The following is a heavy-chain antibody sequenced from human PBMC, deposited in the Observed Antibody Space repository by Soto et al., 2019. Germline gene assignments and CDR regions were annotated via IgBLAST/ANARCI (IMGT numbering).Heavy chain of an antibody. D-gene: IGHD5-12*01. CDR1: GGTFGNSA. V-gene: IGHV1-69*12. CDR2: IIPIFHTP. Sequence: QVQLVQSGAEVKKPGSSVTVSCKASGGTFGNSAISWVRQAPGQGLEWMGGIIPIFHTPDYAQKFQGRVTIPADESTGNACRELPSLRSQDTAVYYCARDKVRLQFGGNYCYAMDVWGRGTRVTVSS. J-gene: IGHJ6*02. CDR3: ARDKVRLQFGGNYCYAMDV.